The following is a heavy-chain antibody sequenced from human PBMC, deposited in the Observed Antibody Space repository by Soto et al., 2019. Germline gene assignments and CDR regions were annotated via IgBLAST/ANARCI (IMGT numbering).Heavy chain of an antibody. J-gene: IGHJ4*02. CDR3: VKDMRGGYSYVFQFDN. CDR1: GFTFDDYA. D-gene: IGHD5-18*01. Sequence: GGSLRLSCAASGFTFDDYAMHWVRQAPGRGLEWVSGITWSSSNVAYADSVKGRFTISRDNAKNSLSLQMDSLRPEDTALYYCVKDMRGGYSYVFQFDNWGQGTLVTVAS. V-gene: IGHV3-9*01. CDR2: ITWSSSNV.